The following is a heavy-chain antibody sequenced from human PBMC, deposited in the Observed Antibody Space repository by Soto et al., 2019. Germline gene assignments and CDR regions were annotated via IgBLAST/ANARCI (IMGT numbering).Heavy chain of an antibody. Sequence: QVQLVQSGAEVKKPGSSVKVSCKASGGTFGSYAISWVRQAPGQGLEWMGGIIPIPGTANYAQKFQGRVTIAADEYTSTDYMELSSLRSEDTAVYYCARSQGSSTSLEIYYYYYYGMDVWGQGTTVTVSS. CDR2: IIPIPGTA. J-gene: IGHJ6*02. D-gene: IGHD2-2*01. CDR3: ARSQGSSTSLEIYYYYYYGMDV. CDR1: GGTFGSYA. V-gene: IGHV1-69*01.